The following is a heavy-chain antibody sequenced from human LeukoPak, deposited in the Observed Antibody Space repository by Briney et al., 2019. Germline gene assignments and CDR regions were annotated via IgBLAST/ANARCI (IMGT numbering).Heavy chain of an antibody. CDR2: IIPILGIA. CDR1: GGTFSSYA. J-gene: IGHJ4*02. CDR3: ARDRPSDDYGGNSVGY. D-gene: IGHD4-23*01. V-gene: IGHV1-69*04. Sequence: SVKVSCKASGGTFSSYAISWVRQAPGQGLEWMGRIIPILGIANYAQKFQGRVTITADKSTSTAYMELSSLRSEDTAVYYCARDRPSDDYGGNSVGYWGQGTLVTVSS.